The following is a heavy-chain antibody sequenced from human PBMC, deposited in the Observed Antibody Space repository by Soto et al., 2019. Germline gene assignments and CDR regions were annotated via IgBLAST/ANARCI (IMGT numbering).Heavy chain of an antibody. CDR2: INHSGST. J-gene: IGHJ5*02. D-gene: IGHD2-2*03. CDR3: ARERRAGYCSSTSCYSVWFDP. Sequence: PSETLSLTCAVYGGSFSGYYWSWIRQPPGKGLEWIGEINHSGSTNYNPSLKSRVTISVDTSKNQFSLKLSSVTAADTAVYYCARERRAGYCSSTSCYSVWFDPWGQGTLVTVSS. V-gene: IGHV4-34*01. CDR1: GGSFSGYY.